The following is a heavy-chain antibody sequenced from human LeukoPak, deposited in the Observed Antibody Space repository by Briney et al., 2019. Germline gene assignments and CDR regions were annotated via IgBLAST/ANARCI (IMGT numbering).Heavy chain of an antibody. CDR1: GGSVSSRDYY. D-gene: IGHD5-24*01. Sequence: PSETLSLTCTVSGGSVSSRDYYWTWIRQPPGKGLEWIGYIYHSGSTYYNPSLKSRVTISVDRSKNQFSLKLSSVTAADTAVYYCARGVEMSTIKDYFDYWGQGTLVTVSS. J-gene: IGHJ4*02. CDR2: IYHSGST. CDR3: ARGVEMSTIKDYFDY. V-gene: IGHV4-30-4*08.